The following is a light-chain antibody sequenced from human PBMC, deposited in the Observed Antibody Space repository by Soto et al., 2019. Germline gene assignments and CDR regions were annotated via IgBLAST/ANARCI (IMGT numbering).Light chain of an antibody. V-gene: IGKV3-20*01. CDR2: GAS. CDR3: QQYGSSLFT. CDR1: QSVSSKY. J-gene: IGKJ3*01. Sequence: DIVLTQSPGTLSLSPGERATLSCRASQSVSSKYLAWYQQTPGQPPRVLIYGASIRATVIPEMFSGGASGKDFPLTITRLEPEDVAVYYCQQYGSSLFTFGPGTKVDIK.